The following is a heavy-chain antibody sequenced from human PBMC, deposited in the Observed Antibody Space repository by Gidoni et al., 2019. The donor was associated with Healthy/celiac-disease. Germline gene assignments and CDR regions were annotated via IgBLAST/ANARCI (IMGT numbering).Heavy chain of an antibody. V-gene: IGHV5-51*01. CDR3: ARLEGAVTAARLGGGWFDP. Sequence: KGLEWMGIIYPGDSDTRYSPSFQGQVTISADKSISTAYLQWSSLKASDTAMYYCARLEGAVTAARLGGGWFDPWGQGTLVTVSS. D-gene: IGHD6-6*01. CDR2: IYPGDSDT. J-gene: IGHJ5*02.